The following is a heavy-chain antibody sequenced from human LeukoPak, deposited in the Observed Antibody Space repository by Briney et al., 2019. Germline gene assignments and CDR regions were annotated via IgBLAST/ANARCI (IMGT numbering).Heavy chain of an antibody. V-gene: IGHV4-30-4*01. D-gene: IGHD6-25*01. J-gene: IGHJ4*02. CDR3: ARDRRLLGIFDY. CDR1: GGSISSGDYY. CDR2: IYYSGST. Sequence: SETLSLTCTVSGGSISSGDYYWSWIRQPPGKGLEWIGYIYYSGSTYYNPSLKSRVTISVDTSKNQFSLKLSSVTAADTAVYYCARDRRLLGIFDYWGRGTLVTVSS.